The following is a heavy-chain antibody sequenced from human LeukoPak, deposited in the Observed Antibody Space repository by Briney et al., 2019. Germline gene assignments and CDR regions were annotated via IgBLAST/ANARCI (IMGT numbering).Heavy chain of an antibody. CDR3: ARGTSESYET. Sequence: GASVKVSCKAFGYTFSDHYIQWVRQAPGQGLEWMGWIHPNRGDANYGQKFQGRVTMIRDTSISTAYLELSSLTSDDTAVYYCARGTSESYETWGQGTLVTVSS. CDR1: GYTFSDHY. J-gene: IGHJ5*02. V-gene: IGHV1-2*02. D-gene: IGHD1-26*01. CDR2: IHPNRGDA.